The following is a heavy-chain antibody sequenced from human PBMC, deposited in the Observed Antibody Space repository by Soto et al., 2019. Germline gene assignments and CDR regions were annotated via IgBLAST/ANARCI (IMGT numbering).Heavy chain of an antibody. CDR3: ARYIPGVRYYGMDV. D-gene: IGHD2-2*01. J-gene: IGHJ6*02. V-gene: IGHV3-23*01. CDR1: GFTFSSYA. Sequence: GSLILSCAASGFTFSSYAMKWVRQAPGKGLEWVSLIGESGTPTYYADSVKGRFTISRDNSGNTLFLEMYSLRAEDTAVYYCARYIPGVRYYGMDVWGQGTTVTFP. CDR2: IGESGTPT.